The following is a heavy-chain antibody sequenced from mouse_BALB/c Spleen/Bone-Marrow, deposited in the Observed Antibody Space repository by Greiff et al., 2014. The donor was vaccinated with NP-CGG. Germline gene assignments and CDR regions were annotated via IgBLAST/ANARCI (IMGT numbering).Heavy chain of an antibody. J-gene: IGHJ2*01. CDR2: FNPYNDGT. D-gene: IGHD1-1*01. Sequence: VHVKQSGPELVQPGASVKMSCKASGYTFTSYVMHWVKQKPGQGLEWIGYFNPYNDGTKYNEKFKGKATLTSDKSSSTAYMELSSLTFEDTAVYSRTRGATPDYWGQGTTLTVSS. CDR1: GYTFTSYV. V-gene: IGHV1-14*01. CDR3: TRGATPDY.